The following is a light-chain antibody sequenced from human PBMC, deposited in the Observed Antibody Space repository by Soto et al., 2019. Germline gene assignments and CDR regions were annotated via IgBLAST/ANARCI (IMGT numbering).Light chain of an antibody. Sequence: DIQMTQSPSTLSASVGDRVTITCRASQSISSWLAWYQQKPGKAPKLLIFDGSSLQSEVPSRFSGSGSGTEFTLTISSLQPDDFATYYCQQYNGYSTFGQGTKVDIK. V-gene: IGKV1-5*01. J-gene: IGKJ1*01. CDR1: QSISSW. CDR3: QQYNGYST. CDR2: DGS.